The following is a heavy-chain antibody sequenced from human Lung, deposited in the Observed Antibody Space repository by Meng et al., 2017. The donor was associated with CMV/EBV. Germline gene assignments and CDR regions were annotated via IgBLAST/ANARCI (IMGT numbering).Heavy chain of an antibody. CDR1: GFTVSSNY. V-gene: IGHV3-53*01. CDR3: ARAPYDFWSSYYYGMDV. Sequence: GGSLRLSXAASGFTVSSNYMSWVRQAPGKGLEWASVIYSGGSTYYADSVKGRFTISRDNSKNTLYLQMNSLRAEDTAVYYCARAPYDFWSSYYYGMDVWGQGTTVTVSS. D-gene: IGHD3-3*01. J-gene: IGHJ6*02. CDR2: IYSGGST.